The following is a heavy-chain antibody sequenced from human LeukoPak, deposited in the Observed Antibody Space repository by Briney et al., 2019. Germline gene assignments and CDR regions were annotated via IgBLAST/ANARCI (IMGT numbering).Heavy chain of an antibody. CDR1: GFTFSSYA. D-gene: IGHD3-3*01. CDR3: AREPYYDFWSGYLPGYFDY. Sequence: GGSLRLSCAASGFTFSSYAMHWVRQAPGKGLEYVSAISSNGGSTYYANSVKGRFTISRDNSKNTLYLQMGSLRAEDVAVYYCAREPYYDFWSGYLPGYFDYWGQGTLVTVSS. CDR2: ISSNGGST. J-gene: IGHJ4*02. V-gene: IGHV3-64*01.